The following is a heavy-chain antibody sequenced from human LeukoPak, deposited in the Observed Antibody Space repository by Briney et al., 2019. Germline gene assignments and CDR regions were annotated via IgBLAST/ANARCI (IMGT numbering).Heavy chain of an antibody. J-gene: IGHJ3*02. V-gene: IGHV1-3*03. Sequence: ASVKVSCKASGYTFTSYAMHWVRQAPGQRLEWMGWINAGNGNTKYSQEFQGRVTITRDTSASTAYMELSSLRSEDMAVYYCASGTFGHGAFDIWGQGTMVTVSS. CDR2: INAGNGNT. CDR3: ASGTFGHGAFDI. D-gene: IGHD3-16*01. CDR1: GYTFTSYA.